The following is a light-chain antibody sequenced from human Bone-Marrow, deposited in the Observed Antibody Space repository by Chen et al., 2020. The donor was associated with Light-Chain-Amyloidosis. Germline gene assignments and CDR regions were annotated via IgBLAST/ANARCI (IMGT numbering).Light chain of an antibody. CDR2: AVS. J-gene: IGLJ1*01. V-gene: IGLV2-14*01. Sequence: QSALTQPASVSGSPGQSITISCTGTSGDVGTYNYGSWYQQHPGKAPKVMIYAVSNRPSGVSNRFSGSKSDNTASLTISGLQAEDEADYYCSSFTSSSSYVFGPGTKVTVL. CDR1: SGDVGTYNY. CDR3: SSFTSSSSYV.